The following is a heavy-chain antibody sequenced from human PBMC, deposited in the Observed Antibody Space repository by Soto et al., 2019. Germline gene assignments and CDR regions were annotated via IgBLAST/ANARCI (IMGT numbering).Heavy chain of an antibody. Sequence: SETLSFTCTVSVGSISSSSYYWGWIRHPPGKGLEWIGSIYYSGSTYYNPSLKSRVTISVDTSKNQLSLNLSSVTAADTAVYYCARHDAFAVWGQGTMVTVSS. CDR3: ARHDAFAV. V-gene: IGHV4-39*01. CDR1: VGSISSSSYY. CDR2: IYYSGST. J-gene: IGHJ3*01.